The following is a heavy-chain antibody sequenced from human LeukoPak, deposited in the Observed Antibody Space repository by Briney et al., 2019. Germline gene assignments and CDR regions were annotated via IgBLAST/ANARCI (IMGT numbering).Heavy chain of an antibody. V-gene: IGHV4-59*01. D-gene: IGHD3-3*01. Sequence: SETLSLTCTVSGGSISSYYWSWIRQPPGKGLEWIGYICYSGSTNYNPSLKSRVTISVDTSKNQFSLKLSSVTAADTAVYYCAREMVIMTWFDYWGQGTLVTVSS. CDR2: ICYSGST. J-gene: IGHJ4*02. CDR3: AREMVIMTWFDY. CDR1: GGSISSYY.